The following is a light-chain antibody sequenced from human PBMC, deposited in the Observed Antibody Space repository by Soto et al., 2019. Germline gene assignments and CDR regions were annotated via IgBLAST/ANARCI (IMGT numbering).Light chain of an antibody. CDR2: DVS. J-gene: IGLJ3*02. V-gene: IGLV2-14*03. CDR1: SSDVGCYNY. CDR3: SSYTSSNTWV. Sequence: QSALTQPASVSGSPGQSITISCTGTSSDVGCYNYVSWYQQHPGKAPKLMIYDVSNRPSGVSNRFSGSKSDNTASLTISGLQAEDEANYYCSSYTSSNTWVFGGGTKLTVL.